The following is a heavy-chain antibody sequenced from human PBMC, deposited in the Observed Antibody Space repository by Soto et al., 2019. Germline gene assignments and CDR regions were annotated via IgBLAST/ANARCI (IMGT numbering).Heavy chain of an antibody. Sequence: ASVKVSCKASGYTFTGYYMHWVRHAPGRGLEWMGWINPNSGGTNYAQKFQGWVTMTRDTSISTAYMELSRLRSDDTAVYYCVRDQMGILTGYYPNFYYYGMDVWGQGTTVTVSS. CDR2: INPNSGGT. V-gene: IGHV1-2*04. CDR1: GYTFTGYY. D-gene: IGHD3-9*01. CDR3: VRDQMGILTGYYPNFYYYGMDV. J-gene: IGHJ6*02.